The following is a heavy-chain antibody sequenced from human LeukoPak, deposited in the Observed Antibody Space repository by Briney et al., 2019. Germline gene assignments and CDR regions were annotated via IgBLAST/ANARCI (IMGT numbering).Heavy chain of an antibody. J-gene: IGHJ4*02. V-gene: IGHV4-34*01. CDR3: ARGRGYYYDSSGYSGDYFDY. D-gene: IGHD3-22*01. Sequence: SETLSLTCAVYGGSFSGYYWSWIRQPPGKGLEWIGEINHSGSTNYNPSLKSRVTISVDTSKNQFSLKLSSVTAADTAVYYCARGRGYYYDSSGYSGDYFDYWGQGTLVTVSS. CDR1: GGSFSGYY. CDR2: INHSGST.